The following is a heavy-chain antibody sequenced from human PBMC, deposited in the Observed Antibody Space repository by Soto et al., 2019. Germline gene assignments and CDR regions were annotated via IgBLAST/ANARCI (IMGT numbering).Heavy chain of an antibody. CDR1: GYIFTAYS. D-gene: IGHD2-15*01. Sequence: QVQLEQPGAEVKKPGASVKVSCKASGYIFTAYSMHWVRRAPGQGLQWMGVVNPSGGSTNYAQKFQGRITLTRDTSRNTFYMDLSSLTSEDTAVYYCAREENCSDGICYSEYFQRWGQGTLVTVSS. V-gene: IGHV1-46*01. J-gene: IGHJ1*01. CDR3: AREENCSDGICYSEYFQR. CDR2: VNPSGGST.